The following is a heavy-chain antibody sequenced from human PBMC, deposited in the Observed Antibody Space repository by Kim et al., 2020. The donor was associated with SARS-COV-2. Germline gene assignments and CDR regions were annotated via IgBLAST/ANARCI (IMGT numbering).Heavy chain of an antibody. D-gene: IGHD4-17*01. Sequence: GRFTISRDNSKNTLYLQMNSLRAEDTAVYYCAKDLESNYGDYYYYYGMDVWGQGTTVTVSS. J-gene: IGHJ6*02. V-gene: IGHV3-23*01. CDR3: AKDLESNYGDYYYYYGMDV.